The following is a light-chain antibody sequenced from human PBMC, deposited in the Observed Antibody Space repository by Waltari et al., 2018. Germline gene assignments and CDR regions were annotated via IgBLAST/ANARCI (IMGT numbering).Light chain of an antibody. CDR3: HQYYNTPYS. V-gene: IGKV4-1*01. J-gene: IGKJ2*03. CDR1: RSVLYDSNTKNY. CDR2: WAS. Sequence: DIVMTQSPHSLAVSPGERDSINCKSSRSVLYDSNTKNYLAWYQQKPGQPPNLRIYWASTRKSGVPDRFSGSGSGTDFTLTISTLQAEDVAVYYCHQYYNTPYSYGQGTKLEIK.